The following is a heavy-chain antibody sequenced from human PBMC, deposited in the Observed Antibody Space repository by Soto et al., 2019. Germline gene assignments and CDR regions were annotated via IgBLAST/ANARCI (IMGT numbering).Heavy chain of an antibody. CDR1: GFTFGDYA. V-gene: IGHV3-49*04. CDR2: IRSKAYGGTT. J-gene: IGHJ4*02. CDR3: TRAQSSFDY. Sequence: PGGSLRLSCTASGFTFGDYAVSWVRQAPGKGLEWVGFIRSKAYGGTTECAASVKGRFTISRDDSKSIAYLQMNSLKTEDTAVYYCTRAQSSFDYWGQGTLVTVSS.